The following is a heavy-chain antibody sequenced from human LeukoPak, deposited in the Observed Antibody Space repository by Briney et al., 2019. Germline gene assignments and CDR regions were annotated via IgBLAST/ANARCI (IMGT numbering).Heavy chain of an antibody. CDR1: GGSISGYH. Sequence: SETLSLTCNVSGGSISGYHWSWIRQPPGKGLEWLGYIYYSGSSNYNPSLKSRVTISADTSKNQFSLKLSSVTAADTAVYYCAREKSPERKTWLQLGAFDVWGQGTVVTVSS. CDR2: IYYSGSS. D-gene: IGHD5-24*01. J-gene: IGHJ3*01. CDR3: AREKSPERKTWLQLGAFDV. V-gene: IGHV4-59*01.